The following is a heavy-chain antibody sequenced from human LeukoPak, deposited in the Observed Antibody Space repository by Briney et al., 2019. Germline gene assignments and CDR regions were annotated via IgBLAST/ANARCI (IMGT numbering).Heavy chain of an antibody. J-gene: IGHJ3*02. D-gene: IGHD3/OR15-3a*01. CDR3: ASSFWTPGAFDI. CDR1: GYTFTSYG. CDR2: ISAYNGNT. Sequence: GASVKVSCKASGYTFTSYGISWVRQAPGQGLEWMGWISAYNGNTNYAQKLQGRVTMTTDTSTSTAYMELRSLRSDDTTVYYCASSFWTPGAFDIWGQGTMVTVSS. V-gene: IGHV1-18*01.